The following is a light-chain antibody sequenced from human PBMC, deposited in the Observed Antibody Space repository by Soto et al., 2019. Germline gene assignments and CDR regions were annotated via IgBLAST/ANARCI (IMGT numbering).Light chain of an antibody. V-gene: IGKV3-15*01. CDR1: QSVSSN. CDR2: EAS. Sequence: EVVMTQSPATLFVSPGERATVSCRASQSVSSNLAWYQQQPGQAPRLLIYEASTRAADTPVRFSGSGYGRQFTLTISSLQSEDFAVYFCHQYNDGPGGTFGHGTKVGIK. CDR3: HQYNDGPGGT. J-gene: IGKJ1*01.